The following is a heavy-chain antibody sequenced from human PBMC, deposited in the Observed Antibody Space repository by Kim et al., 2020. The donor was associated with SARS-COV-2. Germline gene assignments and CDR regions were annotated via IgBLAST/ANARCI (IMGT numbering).Heavy chain of an antibody. CDR1: GYTLTELY. CDR3: ATKVLHGGPKAPFDY. V-gene: IGHV1-24*01. Sequence: ASVKVSCKVSGYTLTELYMHWVRQAPGKGLEWMGGFDPEDGETIYEQKFQGRVTMTEDTSTDTAYMELSSLRSEDTAVYYCATKVLHGGPKAPFDYWGQGTLVTVSS. D-gene: IGHD4-17*01. CDR2: FDPEDGET. J-gene: IGHJ4*02.